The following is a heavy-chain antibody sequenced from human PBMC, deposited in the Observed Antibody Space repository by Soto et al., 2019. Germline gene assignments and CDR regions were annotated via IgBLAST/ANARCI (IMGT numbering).Heavy chain of an antibody. CDR3: AHRRVRHRSGENFDS. V-gene: IGHV2-5*02. J-gene: IGHJ4*02. CDR2: LYWDDDK. D-gene: IGHD6-19*01. CDR1: GFSLNTNAVG. Sequence: QITLKESGPTLVKPTQTLTLTCTFSGFSLNTNAVGVAWIRQPPGKALEWLALLYWDDDKRYSPSLKSRLTITTDTSKNQVVLTMTNMDPEDTATYYCAHRRVRHRSGENFDSWGQGTLVTVSS.